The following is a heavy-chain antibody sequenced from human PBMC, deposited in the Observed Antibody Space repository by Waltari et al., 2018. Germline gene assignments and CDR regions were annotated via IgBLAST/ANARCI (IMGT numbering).Heavy chain of an antibody. Sequence: QMQLQESGPGLVKPSGTLSLTCTVSGDSMSSSDWWSWVRQPPEKGPEWIGQIQRSGRTNYNPYLESRVTISIDTSNNQFSLKVTSTTAADTAVYYCARDRGRGIYLDSWGRGTLVTVSP. CDR3: ARDRGRGIYLDS. CDR1: GDSMSSSDW. J-gene: IGHJ4*02. V-gene: IGHV4-4*02. CDR2: IQRSGRT. D-gene: IGHD2-15*01.